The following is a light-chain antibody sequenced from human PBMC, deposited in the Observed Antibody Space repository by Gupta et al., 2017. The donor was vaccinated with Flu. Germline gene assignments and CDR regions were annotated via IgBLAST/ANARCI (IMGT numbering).Light chain of an antibody. Sequence: EIVLTQSPLSLPVTPGEPASISCKSSQSLLHSTGKNYLDWYVQKPGQSPQLLIYVGSNRASGVPDRFSGSGSGTDFTLKISRVEAEDVGVYYCMQGLQIDTFGQGTXLEIK. CDR1: QSLLHSTGKNY. J-gene: IGKJ2*01. CDR3: MQGLQIDT. V-gene: IGKV2-28*01. CDR2: VGS.